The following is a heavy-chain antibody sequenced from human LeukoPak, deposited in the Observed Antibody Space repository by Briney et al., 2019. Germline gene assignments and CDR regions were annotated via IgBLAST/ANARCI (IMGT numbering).Heavy chain of an antibody. J-gene: IGHJ4*02. CDR1: GFRFDDYY. CDR3: ARSMILTSEDS. Sequence: PGGSLRLSCAASGFRFDDYYMGWIRPAPGKGLDYISYISASGSVQYYTDSVKGRFTVSRDNSKNSLYLLMNSLTAEDTAIYYCARSMILTSEDSWGQGTLVTVSS. D-gene: IGHD3-22*01. CDR2: ISASGSVQ. V-gene: IGHV3-11*04.